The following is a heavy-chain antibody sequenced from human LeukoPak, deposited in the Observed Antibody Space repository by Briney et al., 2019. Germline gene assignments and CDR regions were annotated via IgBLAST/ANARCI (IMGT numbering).Heavy chain of an antibody. Sequence: GASVKVSCKASGYTFTSYDINWVRQATGQGLEWMGWVNPNSGNTGYAQKFQGRVTMTRNTSISTAYMELSSLRSEDTAAYYCARGRDYSSSWLNWFDPWGQGTLVTVSS. D-gene: IGHD6-13*01. CDR3: ARGRDYSSSWLNWFDP. CDR2: VNPNSGNT. J-gene: IGHJ5*02. V-gene: IGHV1-8*01. CDR1: GYTFTSYD.